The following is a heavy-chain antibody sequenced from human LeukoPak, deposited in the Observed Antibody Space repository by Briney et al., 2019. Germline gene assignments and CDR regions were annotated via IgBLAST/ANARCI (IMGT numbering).Heavy chain of an antibody. D-gene: IGHD2-15*01. V-gene: IGHV1-2*02. CDR2: INPNSGGT. Sequence: ASVKVSCKASGYTFTSYYMHWVRQAPGQGLEWMGGINPNSGGTNYAQKFQGRVTMTRDTSINTAYMELSRLRSDDTAVYYCARVKIPLLKVVVAAPGAFDIWGQGTMVTVSS. CDR1: GYTFTSYY. CDR3: ARVKIPLLKVVVAAPGAFDI. J-gene: IGHJ3*02.